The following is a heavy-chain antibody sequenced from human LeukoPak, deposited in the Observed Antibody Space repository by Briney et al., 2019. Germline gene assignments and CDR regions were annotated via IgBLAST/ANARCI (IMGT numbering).Heavy chain of an antibody. V-gene: IGHV4-39*01. J-gene: IGHJ4*02. CDR1: GGSISSSGYY. CDR3: ARQRVYDILTGYGNPFDY. D-gene: IGHD3-9*01. CDR2: IYYSGST. Sequence: SETLSLTCTVSGGSISSSGYYWGWIRQPPGKGLEWIGSIYYSGSTYYNPSLKSRVTISVDTSKNQFSLKLSSVTAADTAVYYCARQRVYDILTGYGNPFDYWGQGTLVTVSS.